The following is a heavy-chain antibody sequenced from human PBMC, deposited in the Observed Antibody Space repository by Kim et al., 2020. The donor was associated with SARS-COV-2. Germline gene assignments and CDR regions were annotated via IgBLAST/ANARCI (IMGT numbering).Heavy chain of an antibody. CDR1: GYTFTSYA. CDR2: INADNGNT. CDR3: AREDLLWFGESATYYHYGMDV. D-gene: IGHD3-10*01. V-gene: IGHV1-3*01. Sequence: ASVKVSCKASGYTFTSYAMHWVRQAPGQRLEWMGWINADNGNTKYSQKFQGRVTITRDTSASTAYMGLSSLRSEDTAVYYCAREDLLWFGESATYYHYGMDVWGQGTTVTASS. J-gene: IGHJ6*02.